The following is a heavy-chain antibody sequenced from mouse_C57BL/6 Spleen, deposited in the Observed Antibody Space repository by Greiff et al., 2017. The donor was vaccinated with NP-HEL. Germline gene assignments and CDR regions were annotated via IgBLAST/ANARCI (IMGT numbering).Heavy chain of an antibody. J-gene: IGHJ2*01. CDR1: GYTFTDYY. CDR3: ARWTHYDPSFDY. Sequence: EVQLQQSGPVLVKPGASVKMSCKASGYTFTDYYMNWVKQSHGKSLEWIGVINPYNGGTSYNQKFKGKATLTVDKSSSTAYMELNSLTSEDSAVYYCARWTHYDPSFDYWGQGTTLTVSS. V-gene: IGHV1-19*01. D-gene: IGHD2-4*01. CDR2: INPYNGGT.